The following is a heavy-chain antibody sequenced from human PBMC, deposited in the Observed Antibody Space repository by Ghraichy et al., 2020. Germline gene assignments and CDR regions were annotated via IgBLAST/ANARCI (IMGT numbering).Heavy chain of an antibody. V-gene: IGHV4-59*01. CDR3: AREVYCSSTSCYGLVWFDP. Sequence: SETLSLTCTVSGGSISSYYWSWIRQPPGKGLEWIGYIYYSGSTNYNPSLKSRVTISVDTSKNQFSLKLSSVTAADTAVYYCAREVYCSSTSCYGLVWFDPWGQGTLVTVSS. J-gene: IGHJ5*02. D-gene: IGHD2-2*01. CDR2: IYYSGST. CDR1: GGSISSYY.